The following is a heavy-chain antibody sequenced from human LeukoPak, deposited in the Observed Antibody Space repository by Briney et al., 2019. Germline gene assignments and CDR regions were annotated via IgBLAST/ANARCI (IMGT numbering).Heavy chain of an antibody. V-gene: IGHV1-69*13. D-gene: IGHD4-17*01. CDR2: IIPIFGTA. Sequence: GASVKVSCKASGYTFTSYGISWVRQAPGHGLEWMGGIIPIFGTANYAQKFQGRVTITADESTSTAYMELSSLRSEDTAVYYCARVPDYGDYAESYGMDVWGQGTTVTVSS. CDR1: GYTFTSYG. CDR3: ARVPDYGDYAESYGMDV. J-gene: IGHJ6*02.